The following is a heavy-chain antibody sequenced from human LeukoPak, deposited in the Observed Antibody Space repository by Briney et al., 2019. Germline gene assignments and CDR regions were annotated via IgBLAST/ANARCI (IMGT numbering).Heavy chain of an antibody. D-gene: IGHD4-17*01. CDR1: GFTFSSYA. CDR3: ARETYGDPAVDY. Sequence: GRSLRLSCAASGFTFSSYAMHWVRQAPGKGLEWVAVISYDGSNKYYADSVKGRFTISRDNSKNTLYLQMNSLRAEDTAVYYCARETYGDPAVDYWGQGTLVTVSS. CDR2: ISYDGSNK. V-gene: IGHV3-30*04. J-gene: IGHJ4*02.